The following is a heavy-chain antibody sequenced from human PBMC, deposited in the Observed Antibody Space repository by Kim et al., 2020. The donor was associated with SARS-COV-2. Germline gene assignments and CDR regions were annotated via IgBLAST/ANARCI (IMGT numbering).Heavy chain of an antibody. V-gene: IGHV3-30*18. CDR2: ISYDGSNK. CDR1: GFTFSSYG. Sequence: GGSLRLSCAASGFTFSSYGMHWVRQAPGKGLEWVAVISYDGSNKYYADSVKGRFTISRDNSKNTLYLQMNSLRAEDTAVYYCAKDISYYYLLLPMDVWGQGTTVTVSS. CDR3: AKDISYYYLLLPMDV. D-gene: IGHD1-26*01. J-gene: IGHJ6*02.